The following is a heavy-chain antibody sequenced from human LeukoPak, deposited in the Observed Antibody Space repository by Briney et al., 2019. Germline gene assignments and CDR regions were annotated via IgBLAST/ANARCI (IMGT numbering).Heavy chain of an antibody. J-gene: IGHJ4*02. Sequence: ASVKVSCKASGYTFTSYVISWVRQAPGQGLEWMGWISAYNGNTNYAQKLQGRVTMTTDTSTSTAYMELRSLRSDDTAVYYCARVVPAARSSGPPDYWGQGTLVTVSS. CDR1: GYTFTSYV. D-gene: IGHD2-2*01. V-gene: IGHV1-18*04. CDR3: ARVVPAARSSGPPDY. CDR2: ISAYNGNT.